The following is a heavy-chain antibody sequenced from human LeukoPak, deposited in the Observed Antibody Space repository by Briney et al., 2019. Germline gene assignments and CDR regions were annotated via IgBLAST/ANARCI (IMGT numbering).Heavy chain of an antibody. J-gene: IGHJ6*03. CDR2: IYYSGST. V-gene: IGHV4-39*07. D-gene: IGHD3-3*01. Sequence: RTSETLSLTCTVSGGSISSSSYYWGWIRQPPGKGLEWIGSIYYSGSTYYNPSLKSRVTISVDTSKNQFSLKLSSVTAADTAVYYCARDLYYDFWSGYPPYYYYYYYMDVWGKGTTVTVSS. CDR1: GGSISSSSYY. CDR3: ARDLYYDFWSGYPPYYYYYYYMDV.